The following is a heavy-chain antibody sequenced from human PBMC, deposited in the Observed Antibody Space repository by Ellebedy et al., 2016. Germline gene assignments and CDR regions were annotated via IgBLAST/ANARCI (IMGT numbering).Heavy chain of an antibody. J-gene: IGHJ4*02. Sequence: GESLKISCKGSGFSFTRHWINWVRQMPGKGLEWMGRIGPSDSYTNYSPSFQGHVNISADKSISTAYLQWSSLKASDTAIYYCASGYSGGSCDYWGQGSLVTVSS. CDR1: GFSFTRHW. CDR2: IGPSDSYT. V-gene: IGHV5-10-1*01. CDR3: ASGYSGGSCDY. D-gene: IGHD1-26*01.